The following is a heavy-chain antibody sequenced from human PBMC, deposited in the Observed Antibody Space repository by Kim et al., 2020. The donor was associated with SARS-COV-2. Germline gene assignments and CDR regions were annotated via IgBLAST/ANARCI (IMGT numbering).Heavy chain of an antibody. J-gene: IGHJ6*03. CDR2: ISWNSGSI. D-gene: IGHD3-3*01. CDR3: AKAFNVGDFWSGYLGSRGTYYYYMDV. CDR1: GFTFDDYA. V-gene: IGHV3-9*01. Sequence: GGSLRLSCAASGFTFDDYAMHWVRQAPGKGLEWVSGISWNSGSIGYADSVKGRFTISRDNAKNSLYLQMNSLRAEDTALYYCAKAFNVGDFWSGYLGSRGTYYYYMDVWGKGTTVTVSS.